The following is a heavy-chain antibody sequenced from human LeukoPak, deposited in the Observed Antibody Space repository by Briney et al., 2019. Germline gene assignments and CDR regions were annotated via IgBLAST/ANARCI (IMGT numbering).Heavy chain of an antibody. CDR1: GGSISSSSAY. J-gene: IGHJ4*02. CDR2: IYYSKNT. Sequence: TSQTLSLTCTVSGGSISSSSAYWGWIRQPPGKGLEWIGSIYYSKNTYYNPSLKSRVTISADTSKNQFSLTLGSVSATDTAVYYCVSPRGFSYGYFDYWGQGTLVTVSS. CDR3: VSPRGFSYGYFDY. V-gene: IGHV4-39*01. D-gene: IGHD5-18*01.